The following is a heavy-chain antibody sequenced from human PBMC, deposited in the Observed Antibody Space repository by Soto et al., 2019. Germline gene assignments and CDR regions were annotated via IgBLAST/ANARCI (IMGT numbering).Heavy chain of an antibody. J-gene: IGHJ6*02. CDR3: ARFAARPYYYYGMDV. CDR1: GFTVSSNY. CDR2: IYSGGST. V-gene: IGHV3-53*01. D-gene: IGHD6-6*01. Sequence: GGSLRLSCAASGFTVSSNYMSWVRQAPGKGLEWVSVIYSGGSTYYADSVKGRFTISRDNSKNTLYLQMNSLRAEDTAVYYCARFAARPYYYYGMDVWGQGTTVTVSS.